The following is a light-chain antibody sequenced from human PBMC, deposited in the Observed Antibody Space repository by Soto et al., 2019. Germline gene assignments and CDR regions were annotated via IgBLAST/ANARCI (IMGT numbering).Light chain of an antibody. CDR3: CSDAGSYTWG. CDR2: DVS. CDR1: SSDVGGYNY. Sequence: QSALTQPRSVSGSPGQSVTISCTGTSSDVGGYNYVSWYQQHPGKAPKLMIYDVSKRPSGVPDRFSGSKSGNTASLTISGLQAEDEADYYCCSDAGSYTWGFGGGTQLTVL. V-gene: IGLV2-11*01. J-gene: IGLJ3*02.